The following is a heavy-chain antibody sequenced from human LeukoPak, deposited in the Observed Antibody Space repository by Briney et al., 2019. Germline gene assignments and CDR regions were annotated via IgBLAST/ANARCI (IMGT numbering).Heavy chain of an antibody. CDR2: IKPDGSEK. Sequence: GGSLRLSCAASGFTFSNYWRSWVRQAPGKGLEWVANIKPDGSEKYCVDSVKGRFSISRDNVRNTLYLQMNSLRVGDTALYYCARGDFWSGDYTDAFDVWGQGTMVTVSS. J-gene: IGHJ3*01. CDR1: GFTFSNYW. CDR3: ARGDFWSGDYTDAFDV. D-gene: IGHD3-3*01. V-gene: IGHV3-7*04.